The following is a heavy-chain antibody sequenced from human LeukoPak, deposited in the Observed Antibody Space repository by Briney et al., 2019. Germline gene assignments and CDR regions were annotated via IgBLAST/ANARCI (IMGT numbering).Heavy chain of an antibody. Sequence: GGSLRLSCAASGFTFSNAWMSWVRQAPGKGLEWVAVIWDDGSNKYYADSVKGRFTISRDNSKNTLYLQMNSLRAEDTAVCYCAKDLVYSSSSGLIDYWGQGTLVTVSS. D-gene: IGHD6-6*01. J-gene: IGHJ4*02. CDR1: GFTFSNAW. V-gene: IGHV3-30*02. CDR2: IWDDGSNK. CDR3: AKDLVYSSSSGLIDY.